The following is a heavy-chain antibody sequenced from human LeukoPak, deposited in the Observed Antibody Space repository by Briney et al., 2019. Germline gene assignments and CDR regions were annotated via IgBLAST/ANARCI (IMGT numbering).Heavy chain of an antibody. J-gene: IGHJ6*02. CDR3: ARADPRQLGYYYYGMDV. D-gene: IGHD6-6*01. Sequence: SETLSLTCTVSGGSISSYYWSWIRQPPGKGLGWIGYIYYSESTNYNPSLKSRVTISVDTSKNQFSLKLSSVTAADTAVYYCARADPRQLGYYYYGMDVWGQGTTVTASS. CDR2: IYYSEST. V-gene: IGHV4-59*01. CDR1: GGSISSYY.